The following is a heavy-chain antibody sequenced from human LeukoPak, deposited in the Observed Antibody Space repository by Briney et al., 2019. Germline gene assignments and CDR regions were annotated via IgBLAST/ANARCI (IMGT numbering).Heavy chain of an antibody. CDR2: ISYDGSNK. Sequence: GGSLRLFCAASGFTFSSYAMHWVRQAPGKGLEWVAVISYDGSNKYYADSVKGRFTISRDNSKNTLYLQMNSLRAEDTAVYHCARDIYRRDSYGFDYWGQGTLVTVSS. J-gene: IGHJ4*02. CDR3: ARDIYRRDSYGFDY. V-gene: IGHV3-30-3*01. CDR1: GFTFSSYA. D-gene: IGHD5-18*01.